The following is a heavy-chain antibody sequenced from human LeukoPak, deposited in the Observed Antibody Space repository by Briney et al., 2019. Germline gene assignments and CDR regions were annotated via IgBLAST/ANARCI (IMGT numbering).Heavy chain of an antibody. CDR1: GGSISSGGYF. CDR2: IYTSGST. Sequence: PSQTLSLTCTVSGGSISSGGYFWSWIRQPAGKGLEWIGRIYTSGSTNYNPSLNSRVTISVDTSTNQFSLRLTSVTAADTAVYYCARDPDGDYGFDYWGQGTLVTVSS. J-gene: IGHJ4*02. CDR3: ARDPDGDYGFDY. V-gene: IGHV4-61*02. D-gene: IGHD4-17*01.